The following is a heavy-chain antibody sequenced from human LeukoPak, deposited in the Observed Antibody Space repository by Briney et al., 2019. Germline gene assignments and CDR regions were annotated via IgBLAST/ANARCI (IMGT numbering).Heavy chain of an antibody. J-gene: IGHJ4*02. D-gene: IGHD4-23*01. CDR1: GYSFISYW. CDR2: IYPADSDT. CDR3: ARRRVNTLVRAFDY. Sequence: GESLKISCKGSGYSFISYWIGWVRQMPGKGLEWMGIIYPADSDTRYSPSFQGQVTISADKSTNTAYLEWSSLKASDTAMYYCARRRVNTLVRAFDYWSPGTLVTVSS. V-gene: IGHV5-51*01.